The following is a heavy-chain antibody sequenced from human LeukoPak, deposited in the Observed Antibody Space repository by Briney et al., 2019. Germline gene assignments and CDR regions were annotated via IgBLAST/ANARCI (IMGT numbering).Heavy chain of an antibody. Sequence: SGGPLRLSCAASVFTFSGYWMNWVRQAPGKGLEWVATIKEDGSEKYNVDSVKGRFTISRDNAKSSLYLQMNSLRGEDTAVYYCARGRDGYNHYYYYFYMDVWGKGTTVTVSS. D-gene: IGHD5-24*01. CDR2: IKEDGSEK. CDR1: VFTFSGYW. J-gene: IGHJ6*03. CDR3: ARGRDGYNHYYYYFYMDV. V-gene: IGHV3-7*01.